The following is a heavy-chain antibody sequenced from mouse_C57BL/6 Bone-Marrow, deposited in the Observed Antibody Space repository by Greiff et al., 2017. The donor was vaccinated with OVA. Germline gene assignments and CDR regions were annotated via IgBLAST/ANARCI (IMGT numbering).Heavy chain of an antibody. CDR3: ARYYYGKSWFAY. CDR2: IYPRSGNT. Sequence: QVQLQQSGAELARPGASVKLSCKASGYTFTSYGISWVKQRTGQGLEWIGEIYPRSGNTYYNEKFKGKATLTADKSSSTAYMELRSLTSEDSAVYFCARYYYGKSWFAYWGQGTLVTVSA. J-gene: IGHJ3*01. D-gene: IGHD2-1*01. CDR1: GYTFTSYG. V-gene: IGHV1-81*01.